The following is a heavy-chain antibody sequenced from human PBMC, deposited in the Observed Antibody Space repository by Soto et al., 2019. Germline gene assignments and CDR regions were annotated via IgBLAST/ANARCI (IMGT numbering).Heavy chain of an antibody. CDR2: IIPIFGTA. CDR3: ASPYYYGSGSYPQGGFDY. J-gene: IGHJ4*02. CDR1: GGTFSSYA. Sequence: SVKVSCKASGGTFSSYAISWVRQAPGQGLEWMGGIIPIFGTANYAQKFQGRVTITADESTSTAYMELSSLRSEDTAVYYCASPYYYGSGSYPQGGFDYWGQGTLVTVSS. D-gene: IGHD3-10*01. V-gene: IGHV1-69*13.